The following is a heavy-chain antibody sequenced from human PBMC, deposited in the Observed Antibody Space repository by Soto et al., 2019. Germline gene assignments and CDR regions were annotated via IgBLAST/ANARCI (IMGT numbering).Heavy chain of an antibody. D-gene: IGHD3-3*01. CDR3: ARGSYDFWSGYYEGAYYYYYMDV. J-gene: IGHJ6*03. CDR2: INAGNGNT. Sequence: QVQLVQSGAEVKKPGASVKVSCKASGYTFTSYAMHWVRQAPGQRLEWMGWINAGNGNTKYSQKFQGRVTITRDTSASTADMELSSLRSEDTAVYYCARGSYDFWSGYYEGAYYYYYMDVWGKGTTVTVSS. CDR1: GYTFTSYA. V-gene: IGHV1-3*01.